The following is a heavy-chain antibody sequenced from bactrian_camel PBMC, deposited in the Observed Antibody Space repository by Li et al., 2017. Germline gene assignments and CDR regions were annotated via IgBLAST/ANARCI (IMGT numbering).Heavy chain of an antibody. CDR2: IINRGGTT. D-gene: IGHD2*01. J-gene: IGHJ4*01. V-gene: IGHV3S40*01. Sequence: VQLVESGGGLVQPGGSLRLSCAASGFTFSNYHMSWVRQAPGKGLEWVSIINRGGTTYYADSMKGRFTISRDNATNTVYLQMNSLKPEDTAVYYCVSLVGRPLVHQGTQVTVS. CDR1: GFTFSNYH.